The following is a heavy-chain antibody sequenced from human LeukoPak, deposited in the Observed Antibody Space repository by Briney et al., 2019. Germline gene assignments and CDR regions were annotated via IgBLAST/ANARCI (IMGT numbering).Heavy chain of an antibody. CDR3: ARRGGTYYDYVWGSYRYTRGDYFDY. V-gene: IGHV4-39*01. D-gene: IGHD3-16*02. CDR2: IYYSGST. Sequence: SETLSLTCTVSGGSISSSSYYWGWIRQPPGKGLEWIGSIYYSGSTYYSPSLKSRVTISVDTSKNQFSLKLSSVTAADTAVYYCARRGGTYYDYVWGSYRYTRGDYFDYWGQGTPVTVSS. J-gene: IGHJ4*02. CDR1: GGSISSSSYY.